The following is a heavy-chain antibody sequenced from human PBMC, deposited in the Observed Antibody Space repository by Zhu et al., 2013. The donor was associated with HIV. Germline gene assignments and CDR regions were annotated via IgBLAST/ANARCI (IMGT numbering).Heavy chain of an antibody. CDR3: ARGEETTAATIDWFDP. D-gene: IGHD4-4*01. CDR2: INPNSGGT. V-gene: IGHV1-2*02. CDR1: GYTFTGYY. Sequence: QVQLVQSGAEVKKPGASVKVSCKASGYTFTGYYVHWVRQAPGRGLEWMGWINPNSGGTSYAQNFQGRVTMTRDTSISTAYMELSRLISDDTAVYYCARGEETTAATIDWFDPWGQGTLVTVSS. J-gene: IGHJ5*02.